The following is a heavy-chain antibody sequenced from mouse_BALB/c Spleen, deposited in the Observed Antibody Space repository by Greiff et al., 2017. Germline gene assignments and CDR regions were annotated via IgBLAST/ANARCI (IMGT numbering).Heavy chain of an antibody. CDR2: IWGDGST. CDR1: GFSLTGYG. V-gene: IGHV2-6-7*01. CDR3: ARAVPLYYGSSPPRYCDV. Sequence: QVQLKQSGPGLVAPSQSLSITCTVSGFSLTGYGVNWVRQPPGKGLEWLGMIWGDGSTDYNSALKSRLSISKDNSKSQVFLKMNSLQTDDTARYYCARAVPLYYGSSPPRYCDVWGAGTTVTVSS. D-gene: IGHD1-1*01. J-gene: IGHJ1*01.